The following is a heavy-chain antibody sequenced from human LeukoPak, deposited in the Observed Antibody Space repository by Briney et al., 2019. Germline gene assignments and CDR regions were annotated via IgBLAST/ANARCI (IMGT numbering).Heavy chain of an antibody. J-gene: IGHJ3*02. CDR2: INAGNGNT. Sequence: GASVKVSCKASGYTFTSYAMHWVRQAPGQRLEWMGWINAGNGNTKYSQKFQGRVTITRDTSASTAYMELSSLRSEDTVVYYCARVNLGAVAGTDAFDIWGQGTMVTVSS. V-gene: IGHV1-3*01. CDR3: ARVNLGAVAGTDAFDI. CDR1: GYTFTSYA. D-gene: IGHD6-19*01.